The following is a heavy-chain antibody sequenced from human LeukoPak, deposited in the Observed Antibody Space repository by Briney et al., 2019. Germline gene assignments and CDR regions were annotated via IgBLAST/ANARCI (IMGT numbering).Heavy chain of an antibody. CDR2: MNPNRDNT. CDR3: ARSSGGWFWFDP. D-gene: IGHD6-19*01. Sequence: ASVKLSCKASVHTFTSYDINCVRHATGQGREGVGWMNPNRDNTGYAQKFEGRVPMTRNTSIRTPHMELDSQICEDTAVYHCARSSGGWFWFDPWGQGTLVTVSS. J-gene: IGHJ5*02. V-gene: IGHV1-8*01. CDR1: VHTFTSYD.